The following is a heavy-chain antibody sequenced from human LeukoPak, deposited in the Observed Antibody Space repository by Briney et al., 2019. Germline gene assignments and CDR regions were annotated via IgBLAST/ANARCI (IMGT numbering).Heavy chain of an antibody. CDR2: ISSSGTTI. CDR1: GFNFSSYD. J-gene: IGHJ3*02. V-gene: IGHV3-48*03. D-gene: IGHD3-16*01. Sequence: GGSLTLSCAVSGFNFSSYDMNWVRQAPRKGLEWVSYISSSGTTIYYADSVKGRFTTSRDNAKNSLYLQMNSLRAEDTAIYYCAREGDNDAFDIWGQGTMVTVSS. CDR3: AREGDNDAFDI.